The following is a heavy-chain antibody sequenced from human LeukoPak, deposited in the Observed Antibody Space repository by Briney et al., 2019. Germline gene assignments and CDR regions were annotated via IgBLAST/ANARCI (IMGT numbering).Heavy chain of an antibody. CDR1: GYSFTSYW. Sequence: GGSLRLSCAASGYSFTSYWIGWVRQMPGKGLEWMGIICPGDSDTRYSPSFQGQVTISADKSISTAYLQWSSLKASDTAMYYCARLYYYDSSGYLGNYFDYWGQGTLVTVSS. CDR2: ICPGDSDT. J-gene: IGHJ4*02. CDR3: ARLYYYDSSGYLGNYFDY. V-gene: IGHV5-51*01. D-gene: IGHD3-22*01.